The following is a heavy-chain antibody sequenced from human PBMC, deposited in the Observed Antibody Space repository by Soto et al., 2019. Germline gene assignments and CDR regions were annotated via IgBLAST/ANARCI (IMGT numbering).Heavy chain of an antibody. Sequence: GGSLRLSCAAPGFSISDYWMSWVRQAPGKGLEWVANIKRDGSEKYYVDSVKGRFTISRDNAKNSLYLQMNSLRADDTAVYYCARDRDLAVPAAVIYFDSWGQGTLVTVSS. D-gene: IGHD2-2*01. CDR3: ARDRDLAVPAAVIYFDS. J-gene: IGHJ4*02. CDR1: GFSISDYW. V-gene: IGHV3-7*01. CDR2: IKRDGSEK.